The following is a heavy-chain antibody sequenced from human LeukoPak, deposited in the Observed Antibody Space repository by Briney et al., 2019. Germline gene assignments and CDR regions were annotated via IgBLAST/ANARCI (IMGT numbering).Heavy chain of an antibody. J-gene: IGHJ3*02. V-gene: IGHV4-59*08. CDR3: ARRARKNGAFDI. CDR1: GGSISSYY. Sequence: SETLSLTCTVSGGSISSYYWSWIRQPPGKGLEWIGYIYYSGSTNYNPSLKSRVTISVDTSKNQFSLKLSSVTAADTAVYYCARRARKNGAFDIWGQGTMVTVSS. D-gene: IGHD2-8*01. CDR2: IYYSGST.